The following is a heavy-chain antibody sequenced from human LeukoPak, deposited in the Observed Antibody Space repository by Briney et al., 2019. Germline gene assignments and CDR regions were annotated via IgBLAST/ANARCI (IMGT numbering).Heavy chain of an antibody. V-gene: IGHV3-30-3*01. J-gene: IGHJ4*02. D-gene: IGHD4-17*01. CDR2: ISYDGSNK. CDR1: GFTFSSYA. Sequence: GRSLRLSCAASGFTFSSYAMHWVRQAPGKGLEWVAVISYDGSNKYYADSVKGRFTTSRDNSKNTLYLQMNSLRAEDTAVYYCARDDYGDYESLDYWGQGTLVTVSS. CDR3: ARDDYGDYESLDY.